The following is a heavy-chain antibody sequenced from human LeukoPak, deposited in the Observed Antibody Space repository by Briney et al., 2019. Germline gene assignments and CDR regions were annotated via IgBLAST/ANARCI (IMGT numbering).Heavy chain of an antibody. D-gene: IGHD2-8*01. CDR3: GRHANGDSSAAFDL. Sequence: PSETLSLTCAVSGDSISDKYWWRWVRQFPDKGLEGIGEVYRSGGTSYNPSLKSRVTVSIDYSKNQFSLNLRSVTAADTAVYYCGRHANGDSSAAFDLWGQGTMVFVSS. V-gene: IGHV4-4*02. CDR2: VYRSGGT. J-gene: IGHJ3*01. CDR1: GDSISDKYW.